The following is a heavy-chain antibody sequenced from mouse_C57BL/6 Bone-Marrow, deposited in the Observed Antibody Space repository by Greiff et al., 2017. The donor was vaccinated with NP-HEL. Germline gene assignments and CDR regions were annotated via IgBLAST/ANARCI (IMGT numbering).Heavy chain of an antibody. CDR3: ARSTFHYYGSRYYFDD. Sequence: QVQLQQSGPELVKPGASVKISCKASGYTFTDYYINWVKQRPGQGLEWIGWIFPGSGSTYYNEKFKGKATLTVDKSSSTAYMLLSSLTSEDSAVYFCARSTFHYYGSRYYFDDWGQGTTLTVSS. D-gene: IGHD1-1*01. CDR2: IFPGSGST. J-gene: IGHJ2*01. V-gene: IGHV1-75*01. CDR1: GYTFTDYY.